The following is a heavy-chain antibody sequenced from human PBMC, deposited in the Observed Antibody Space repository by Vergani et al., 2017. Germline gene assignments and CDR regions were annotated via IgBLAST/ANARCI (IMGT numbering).Heavy chain of an antibody. CDR2: INHSGST. CDR3: ATTGDSVFGDDAFDI. J-gene: IGHJ3*02. D-gene: IGHD7-27*01. Sequence: QVQLQQWGAGLLKPSETLSLTCAVYGGSFSGYYWSWIRQPPGKGLEWIGEINHSGSTNYNPSLKSRVTISVDTSKNQSSLKLSSVTAADTAVYYCATTGDSVFGDDAFDIWGQGTMVTVSS. V-gene: IGHV4-34*01. CDR1: GGSFSGYY.